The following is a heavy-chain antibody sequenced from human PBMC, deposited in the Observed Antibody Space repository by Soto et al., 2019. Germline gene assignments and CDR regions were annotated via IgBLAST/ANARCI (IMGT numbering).Heavy chain of an antibody. D-gene: IGHD3-3*01. V-gene: IGHV1-24*01. CDR1: GYTLTELS. CDR3: ATLSNDFWSGPNNWFDP. Sequence: ASVKVSCKVSGYTLTELSMHWVRQAPGKGLEWMGGFDPEDGETIYAQKFQGRVTMTEDTSTDTAYMELSSLRSEDTAVYYCATLSNDFWSGPNNWFDPWRQGTLVTVSS. CDR2: FDPEDGET. J-gene: IGHJ5*02.